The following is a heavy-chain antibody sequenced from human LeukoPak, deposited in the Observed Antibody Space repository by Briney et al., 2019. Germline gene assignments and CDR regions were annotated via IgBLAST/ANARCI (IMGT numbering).Heavy chain of an antibody. D-gene: IGHD3-9*01. CDR2: ISGRGGST. V-gene: IGHV3-64*01. Sequence: GGSLRLSCAASGFTFTNHAMQWVRQAPGKGLEYVSAISGRGGSTYYGNSVKGRFTISRDNAKHTVYRKRDSLSAEDMAVYYCARDGVIRYVAWLINYYMDVWGKGTTVTVSS. CDR3: ARDGVIRYVAWLINYYMDV. J-gene: IGHJ6*03. CDR1: GFTFTNHA.